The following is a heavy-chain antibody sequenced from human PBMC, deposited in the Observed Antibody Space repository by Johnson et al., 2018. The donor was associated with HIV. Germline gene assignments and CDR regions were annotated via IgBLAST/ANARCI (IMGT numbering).Heavy chain of an antibody. J-gene: IGHJ3*02. CDR3: ARDLRFNRTVQGRIIISGTFDM. D-gene: IGHD3-10*01. V-gene: IGHV3-66*03. Sequence: VQLVESGGGLIQPGGSLRLSCAASGFTVSSNYMSWVRQAPGKGLEWVSVIYSGGSTYYAGSVKGRFTISRDNSKNTLYLQMNSLRTEDTAVYSCARDLRFNRTVQGRIIISGTFDMWGHGTVLHVSS. CDR2: IYSGGST. CDR1: GFTVSSNY.